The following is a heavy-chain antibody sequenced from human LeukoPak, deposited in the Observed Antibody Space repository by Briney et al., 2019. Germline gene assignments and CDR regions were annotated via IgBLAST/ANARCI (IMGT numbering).Heavy chain of an antibody. D-gene: IGHD3-22*01. V-gene: IGHV1-69*04. J-gene: IGHJ4*02. Sequence: SVTVSCKASGGTFSSYAISWVRQAPGQGLEWMGRIIPILGIANYAQKFQGRVTITADKSTSTAYMELSSLRSEDTAVYYCANTILYYDSSGYWNWGQGTLVTVSS. CDR3: ANTILYYDSSGYWN. CDR1: GGTFSSYA. CDR2: IIPILGIA.